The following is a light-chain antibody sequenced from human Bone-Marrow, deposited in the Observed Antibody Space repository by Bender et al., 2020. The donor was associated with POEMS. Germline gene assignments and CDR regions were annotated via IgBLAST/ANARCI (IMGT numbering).Light chain of an antibody. CDR3: QLWDSSNDQNWV. J-gene: IGLJ3*02. Sequence: SYVLTQPPSVSVAPGQTATITCGGNNIATKSVHWYQQKPGQAPVLVVYDDSDRPSGIPERFSGSKSGKTATLTISRVEAGDEADYYCQLWDSSNDQNWVFGGGTKLTVL. CDR2: DDS. V-gene: IGLV3-21*02. CDR1: NIATKS.